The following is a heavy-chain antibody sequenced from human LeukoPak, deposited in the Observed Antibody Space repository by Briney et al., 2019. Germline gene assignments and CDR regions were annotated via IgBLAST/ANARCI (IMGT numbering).Heavy chain of an antibody. J-gene: IGHJ4*02. Sequence: GGSLRLSCAASGFTFSSYAMSWVRQAPGKGLERVSAISGSDGSTYYADSVKGRFTISRDNSKNTLYLQMNSLSAEDTAVYCCAKDGGDIVVVPAADACFDYWGKGTMVTVSS. CDR2: ISGSDGST. CDR1: GFTFSSYA. V-gene: IGHV3-23*01. D-gene: IGHD2-2*01. CDR3: AKDGGDIVVVPAADACFDY.